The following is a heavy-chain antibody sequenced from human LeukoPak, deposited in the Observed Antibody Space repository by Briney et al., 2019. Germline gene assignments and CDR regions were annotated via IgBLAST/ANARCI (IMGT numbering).Heavy chain of an antibody. CDR1: GFTFSSYG. CDR2: ISYDGSNK. Sequence: HPGGSLRLSCAASGFTFSSYGMHWVRQAPGKGLEWVALISYDGSNKYYADSVKGRFTISRDNSKNTLYLQMNSLRAEDTAVYYCAKAGRIAVAGTLFDYWGQGTLVTVSS. V-gene: IGHV3-30*18. D-gene: IGHD6-19*01. CDR3: AKAGRIAVAGTLFDY. J-gene: IGHJ4*02.